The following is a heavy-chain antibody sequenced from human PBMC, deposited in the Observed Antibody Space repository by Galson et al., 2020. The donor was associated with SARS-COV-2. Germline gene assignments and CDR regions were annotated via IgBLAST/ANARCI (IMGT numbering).Heavy chain of an antibody. CDR1: GFTFDDYA. D-gene: IGHD6-13*01. CDR3: AKLSSWYRAFDI. V-gene: IGHV3-9*01. Sequence: GGSLRLSCAASGFTFDDYAMHWVRQAPGKGLEWVSGISWNSGSIGYADSVKGRFTISRDNAKNSLYLQMNSLRAEDTALYYCAKLSSWYRAFDIWGQGTMVTVSS. J-gene: IGHJ3*02. CDR2: ISWNSGSI.